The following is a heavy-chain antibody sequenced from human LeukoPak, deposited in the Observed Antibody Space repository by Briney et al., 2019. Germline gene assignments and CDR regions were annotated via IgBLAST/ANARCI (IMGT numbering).Heavy chain of an antibody. J-gene: IGHJ4*02. Sequence: PGRSLRLSCAASGFTFNNYAMHWVRQAPGKGLEWVTVISSDGSNKFYADSVKGRFTVSRDNSKNTLYLQMNSLRAEDTAVYYCALHGGGWYSTGRRRLDYWGQGTLVTVSS. D-gene: IGHD6-19*01. CDR1: GFTFNNYA. CDR2: ISSDGSNK. CDR3: ALHGGGWYSTGRRRLDY. V-gene: IGHV3-30-3*01.